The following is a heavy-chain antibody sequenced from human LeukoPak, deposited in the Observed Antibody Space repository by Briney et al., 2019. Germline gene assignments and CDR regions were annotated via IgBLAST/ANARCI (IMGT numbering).Heavy chain of an antibody. CDR3: ARGGVGATTGTYDS. D-gene: IGHD1-26*01. J-gene: IGHJ4*02. CDR2: IYHSGNT. Sequence: SGTLSLTCAVSGGSISSHWWSWVRQPPGKGLEWIGEIYHSGNTNYNPALKSRVTMSVGRSKNQFSLKLTSVTAADTAVYYCARGGVGATTGTYDSWGQGIPVTVSS. V-gene: IGHV4-4*02. CDR1: GGSISSHW.